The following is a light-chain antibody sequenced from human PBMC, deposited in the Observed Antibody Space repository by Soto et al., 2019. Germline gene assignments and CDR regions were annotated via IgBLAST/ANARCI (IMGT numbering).Light chain of an antibody. CDR3: SSYSSSSTYVV. CDR2: EVS. J-gene: IGLJ2*01. CDR1: RSDIGTYNY. Sequence: QSALTQPASVSGSPGQSITISCTGSRSDIGTYNYVSWYQQHPGKAPKLMIYEVSNRPSGVSNRFSASKSGSTASLTISGLQAEDEADYYCSSYSSSSTYVVFGGGTKLTVL. V-gene: IGLV2-14*01.